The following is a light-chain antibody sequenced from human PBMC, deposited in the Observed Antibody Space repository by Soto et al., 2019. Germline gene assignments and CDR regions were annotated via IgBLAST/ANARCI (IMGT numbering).Light chain of an antibody. V-gene: IGLV2-23*02. CDR2: AVS. Sequence: QSALTQPASVSGSPGQSITVSCTGTSSDIGSYNLVSWYQHHPGKAPKLMIYAVSKRPSGVSSRFSGSKSGNTASLTISGLQAEDEADYFCCSYAVSSTLLFGGGTKLTVL. CDR1: SSDIGSYNL. J-gene: IGLJ3*02. CDR3: CSYAVSSTLL.